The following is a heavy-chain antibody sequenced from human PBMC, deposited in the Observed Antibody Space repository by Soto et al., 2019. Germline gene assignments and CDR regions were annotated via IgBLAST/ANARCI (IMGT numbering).Heavy chain of an antibody. Sequence: PSETLSLTCTVSGGSISSRGYYWGWIRQPPGKGLEWIGTIYYSGSTYYNPSLKSRVTISVDTSKNQFSLKLSSVTAADTAVYYCARTLFGWGIWFDPWGQGTLVTVSS. J-gene: IGHJ5*02. CDR3: ARTLFGWGIWFDP. D-gene: IGHD3-10*02. V-gene: IGHV4-39*01. CDR1: GGSISSRGYY. CDR2: IYYSGST.